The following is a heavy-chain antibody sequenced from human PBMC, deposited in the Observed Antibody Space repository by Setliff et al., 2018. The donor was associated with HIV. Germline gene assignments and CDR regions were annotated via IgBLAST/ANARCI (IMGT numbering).Heavy chain of an antibody. CDR3: ARGMMWGSWADTIFGVVVFDC. CDR1: GYTFTSYD. J-gene: IGHJ4*02. CDR2: MNPNSGNT. V-gene: IGHV1-8*02. Sequence: GASVKVSCKASGYTFTSYDINWVRQATGQGLEWMGWMNPNSGNTGYAQKFQGRVTMTRNTSISTAYMELSSLRSEDTAVYYCARGMMWGSWADTIFGVVVFDCWGQGKMVTVSS. D-gene: IGHD3-3*01.